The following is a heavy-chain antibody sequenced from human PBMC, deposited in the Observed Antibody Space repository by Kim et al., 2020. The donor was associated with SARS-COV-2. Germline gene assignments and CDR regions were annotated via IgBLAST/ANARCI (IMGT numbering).Heavy chain of an antibody. D-gene: IGHD3-22*01. V-gene: IGHV3-33*08. CDR3: ARDRYDSSGYTEGYDY. CDR2: IWYDGSNK. CDR1: GFTFSSYG. J-gene: IGHJ4*02. Sequence: GGSLRLSCAASGFTFSSYGMHWVRQAPGKGLEWVAVIWYDGSNKYYADSVKGRFTISRDNSKNTLYLQMNSLRAEDTAVYYCARDRYDSSGYTEGYDYCGQGTLVTVSS.